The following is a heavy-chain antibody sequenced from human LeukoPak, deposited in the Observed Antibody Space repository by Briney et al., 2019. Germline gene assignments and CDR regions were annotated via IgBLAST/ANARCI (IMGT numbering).Heavy chain of an antibody. J-gene: IGHJ6*04. D-gene: IGHD3-10*01. CDR2: INVGNGNT. CDR1: GYTFTSYA. V-gene: IGHV1-3*01. Sequence: GASVKVSCKASGYTFTSYATHGVRQAPGQRRGWMGWINVGNGNTKYSQKFQGRVTITRDTSASTAYMELSSLRSEDTAVYYCARDLLRYYYGSGSYYNYGMDVWGKGTTVTVSS. CDR3: ARDLLRYYYGSGSYYNYGMDV.